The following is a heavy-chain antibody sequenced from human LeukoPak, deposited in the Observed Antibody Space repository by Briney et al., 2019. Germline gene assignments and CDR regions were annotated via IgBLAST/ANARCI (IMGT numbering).Heavy chain of an antibody. CDR2: LYYMRGA. CDR3: ARGSTDSTGDLYFDY. V-gene: IGHV4-59*01. CDR1: GGSISGYY. Sequence: SETLSLTCTVSGGSISGYYWSWSRQPPGKGVEWIGNLYYMRGAWYKSSLKSRVTTSVDTSRNEFSLKLSSVTAADTAVYYCARGSTDSTGDLYFDYWGQGTLVTVSS. J-gene: IGHJ4*02. D-gene: IGHD7-27*01.